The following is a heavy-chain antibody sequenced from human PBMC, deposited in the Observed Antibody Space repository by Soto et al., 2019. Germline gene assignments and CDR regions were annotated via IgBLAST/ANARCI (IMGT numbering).Heavy chain of an antibody. CDR2: ISGYNGDT. J-gene: IGHJ4*02. CDR1: GYTFTSYG. Sequence: QVQLVQSGAEVKKPGASVKVSCKASGYTFTSYGISWVRQATGQGLEWMGWISGYNGDTNYEQKLQGRVTMTTDTSTNTAYMELRSLRADDTAVYYCARAPQTVAGAGIWYWGQGTLVTVSS. V-gene: IGHV1-18*04. D-gene: IGHD6-13*01. CDR3: ARAPQTVAGAGIWY.